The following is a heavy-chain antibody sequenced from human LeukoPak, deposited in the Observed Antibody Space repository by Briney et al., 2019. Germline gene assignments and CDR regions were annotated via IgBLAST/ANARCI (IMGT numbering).Heavy chain of an antibody. CDR2: INHSGST. J-gene: IGHJ4*02. D-gene: IGHD2-15*01. V-gene: IGHV4-34*01. CDR1: GGSFSGYY. Sequence: SETLSLTCAVYGGSFSGYYWSWIRQPPGKGLEWIGEINHSGSTNYNPSLKSRVTISVDTSKNQFSLKLSSVTAADTAVYYCASRGYCSGGSCSDFDYWGQGTLITVSS. CDR3: ASRGYCSGGSCSDFDY.